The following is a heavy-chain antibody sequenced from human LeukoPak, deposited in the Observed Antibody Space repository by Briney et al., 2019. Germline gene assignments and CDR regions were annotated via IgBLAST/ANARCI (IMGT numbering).Heavy chain of an antibody. CDR3: ARSDIVVVPAAFSPFFDY. CDR2: ISGSGGST. Sequence: PGGSLRLSCAASGFTFSSYSMNWVRQAPGKGLEWVSAISGSGGSTYYADSVKGRFTISRDNSKNTLYLQMNSLRAEDTAVYYCARSDIVVVPAAFSPFFDYWGQGTLVTVSS. J-gene: IGHJ4*02. CDR1: GFTFSSYS. V-gene: IGHV3-23*01. D-gene: IGHD2-2*01.